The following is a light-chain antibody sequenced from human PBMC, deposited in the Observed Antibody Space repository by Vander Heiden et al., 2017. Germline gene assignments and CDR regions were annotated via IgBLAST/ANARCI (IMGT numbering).Light chain of an antibody. CDR1: QSVSSSY. CDR3: QQDGSSPLT. V-gene: IGKV3-20*01. Sequence: IVLTQSPGTLSLSPGERATLSRRASQSVSSSYLAWYQQKPGQAPRLLIYGASSRATGIPDRFSGSGSGTDFTLTISRLEPEDFAVYYCQQDGSSPLTFGGGTKVEIK. J-gene: IGKJ4*01. CDR2: GAS.